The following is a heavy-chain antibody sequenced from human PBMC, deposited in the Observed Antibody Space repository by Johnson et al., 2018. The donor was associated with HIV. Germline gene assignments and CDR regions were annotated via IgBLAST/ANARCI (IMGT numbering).Heavy chain of an antibody. J-gene: IGHJ3*02. CDR2: INWNGATP. CDR3: ARGKYCTDGVCYTKGAFDM. D-gene: IGHD2-8*01. CDR1: GFIFDEYD. Sequence: MMLVESGGGVARPGGSLRLSCEASGFIFDEYDMSWVRQAPGKGLEWVAGINWNGATPGSADSVKGRFTISRDNAKNSLYLQMNSLRGEDTDLYYCARGKYCTDGVCYTKGAFDMWGQGTMVTVSS. V-gene: IGHV3-20*04.